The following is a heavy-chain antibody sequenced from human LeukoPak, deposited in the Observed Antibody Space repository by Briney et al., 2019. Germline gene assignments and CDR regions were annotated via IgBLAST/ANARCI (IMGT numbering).Heavy chain of an antibody. J-gene: IGHJ4*02. CDR3: ARDPSDEYYFDY. CDR2: ISGNSARI. CDR1: GFSFSSYV. Sequence: PGGSLRLSCAASGFSFSSYVMSWVRQSPGKGLEWASGISGNSARINYADAVRGRFTVSRDNSKSTLYLQMNSLRAEDTAVYYCARDPSDEYYFDYWGQGTLVTVSS. V-gene: IGHV3-23*01.